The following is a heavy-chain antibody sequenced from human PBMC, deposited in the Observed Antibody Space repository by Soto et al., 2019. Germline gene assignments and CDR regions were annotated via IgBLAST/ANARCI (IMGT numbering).Heavy chain of an antibody. V-gene: IGHV3-23*01. Sequence: GGSLRLSCAASGFTFSSYAMSWVRQAPGKGLEWVSAISGSGGSTYYADSVKGRFTITRDNSKNTLYLQMNSLRAEDTALDYCAKDRQQQLQGACDSWGQGTMVTVSS. CDR3: AKDRQQQLQGACDS. CDR2: ISGSGGST. J-gene: IGHJ3*02. CDR1: GFTFSSYA. D-gene: IGHD6-13*01.